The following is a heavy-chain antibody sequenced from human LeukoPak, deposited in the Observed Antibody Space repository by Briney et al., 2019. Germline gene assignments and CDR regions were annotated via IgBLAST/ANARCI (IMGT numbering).Heavy chain of an antibody. CDR2: IYWDDDK. D-gene: IGHD4-23*01. Sequence: SGPTLVKPTQTLTLTCTFSGFSLSTSGVGVGWIRQPPGKALEWLALIYWDDDKRYSPSLKSRLTITKDTSKNQVVLTMTNMDPVDTATYYCAHLLDYGGNSGWYFDLWGRGTLVTVSS. J-gene: IGHJ2*01. CDR1: GFSLSTSGVG. V-gene: IGHV2-5*02. CDR3: AHLLDYGGNSGWYFDL.